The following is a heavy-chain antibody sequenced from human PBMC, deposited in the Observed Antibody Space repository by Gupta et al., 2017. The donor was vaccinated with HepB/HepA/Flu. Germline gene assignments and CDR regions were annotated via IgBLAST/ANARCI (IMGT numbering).Heavy chain of an antibody. J-gene: IGHJ5*02. D-gene: IGHD2-2*02. CDR3: ARIVYCSSTSCYSSYNWFDP. CDR2: IFSNDEK. V-gene: IGHV2-26*01. Sequence: QVTLTESGPVLVKPTETLTLTCTVSGFSLSNARMGVSWIRQPPGQALEWLAHIFSNDEKSYSTSLKSRLTISKDTSKSQVVLTMTNMDPVDTATYYCARIVYCSSTSCYSSYNWFDPWGQGTLVTVSS. CDR1: GFSLSNARMG.